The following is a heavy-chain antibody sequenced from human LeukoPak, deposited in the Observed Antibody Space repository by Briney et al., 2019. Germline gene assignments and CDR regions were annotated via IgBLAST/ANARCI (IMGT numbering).Heavy chain of an antibody. CDR1: GFTFSSYA. CDR3: ARLDFWSGYYTHDY. J-gene: IGHJ4*02. CDR2: ISSSSSYI. D-gene: IGHD3-3*01. V-gene: IGHV3-21*01. Sequence: GGSLRLSCAASGFTFSSYAMSWVRQAPGKGLEWVSSISSSSSYIYYADSVKGRFTISRDNAKNSLYLQMNSLRAEDTAVYYCARLDFWSGYYTHDYWGQGTLVTVSS.